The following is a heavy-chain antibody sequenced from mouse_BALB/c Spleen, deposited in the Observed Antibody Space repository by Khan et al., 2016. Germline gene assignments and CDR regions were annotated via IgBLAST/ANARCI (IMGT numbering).Heavy chain of an antibody. J-gene: IGHJ3*01. CDR2: INPDSSTI. D-gene: IGHD1-2*01. Sequence: EVKLLESGGGLVQPGGSLKLSCAAAGFDFSRYWMSWVRQAPGKGLEWIGEINPDSSTINYTPSLKDKFIISRDNAKNTLYLQMSKVRSEDSALYYCARLHYYGWFAYWGQGTLVTVSA. CDR3: ARLHYYGWFAY. V-gene: IGHV4-1*02. CDR1: GFDFSRYW.